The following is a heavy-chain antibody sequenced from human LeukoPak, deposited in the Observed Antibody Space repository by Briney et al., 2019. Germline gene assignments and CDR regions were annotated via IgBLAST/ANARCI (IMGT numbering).Heavy chain of an antibody. CDR1: GYTLTELS. V-gene: IGHV1-24*01. CDR3: ATVPYDSSGYYPNWFDP. D-gene: IGHD3-22*01. J-gene: IGHJ5*02. Sequence: ASVKVSCKVSGYTLTELSMHWVRQAPGKGLEWMGGFDPEDGETIYAQKFQGRVTMTEDTSTDTAYMELSSLRSEDTAVYYCATVPYDSSGYYPNWFDPWGQGTLVTVSS. CDR2: FDPEDGET.